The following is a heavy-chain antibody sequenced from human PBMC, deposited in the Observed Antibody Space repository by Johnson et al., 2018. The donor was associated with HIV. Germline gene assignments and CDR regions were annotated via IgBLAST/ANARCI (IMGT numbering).Heavy chain of an antibody. J-gene: IGHJ3*02. D-gene: IGHD2-2*01. CDR3: ARGAPEDIVVVPAAFDI. Sequence: VQLVESGGGVVQPGRSLRLSCAASGFTFSSYAMHWVRQAPGKGLEWVAVISYDGGDKDYADSVKGRFTISRDNAKNSLYLQMNSLRAEDTALYYCARGAPEDIVVVPAAFDIWGQGTMVTVSS. V-gene: IGHV3-30*04. CDR2: ISYDGGDK. CDR1: GFTFSSYA.